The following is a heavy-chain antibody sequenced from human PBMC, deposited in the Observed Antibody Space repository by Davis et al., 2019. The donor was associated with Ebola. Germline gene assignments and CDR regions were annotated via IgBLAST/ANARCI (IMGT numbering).Heavy chain of an antibody. J-gene: IGHJ6*04. V-gene: IGHV1-46*01. CDR1: GYTFTSYY. Sequence: ASVKVSCKASGYTFTSYYMHWVRQAPGQGLEWMGIINPSGGSTSYAQKFQGRVTMTRDTSTSTVYMKLSSMRSEDTAVYYCAREVAYYYYGMDVWGKGTTVTVSS. CDR2: INPSGGST. D-gene: IGHD5-12*01. CDR3: AREVAYYYYGMDV.